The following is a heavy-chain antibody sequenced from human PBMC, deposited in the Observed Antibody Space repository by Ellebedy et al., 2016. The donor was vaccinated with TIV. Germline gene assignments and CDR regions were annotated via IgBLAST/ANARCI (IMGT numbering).Heavy chain of an antibody. J-gene: IGHJ3*02. D-gene: IGHD3-22*01. CDR1: GYTFTSYD. CDR2: ISAYNGNT. V-gene: IGHV1-18*01. Sequence: ASVKVSCKASGYTFTSYDINWVRQATGQGLEWMGWISAYNGNTNYAQKLQGRVTMTTDTSTSTAYMELRSLRSDDTAVYYCAREYYYDSSGYYRYAFDIWGQGTMVTVSS. CDR3: AREYYYDSSGYYRYAFDI.